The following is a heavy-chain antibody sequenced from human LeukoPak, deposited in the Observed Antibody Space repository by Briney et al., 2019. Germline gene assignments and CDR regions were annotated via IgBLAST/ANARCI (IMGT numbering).Heavy chain of an antibody. Sequence: ASVKVSCKASGYTFTSYGISWVRQAPGQGLEWMGWINPNSGGTNYAQKFQGRVTMTRDTSISTAYMELSRLRSDDTAVYYCARDGTDAFDIWGQGTMVTVSS. D-gene: IGHD6-13*01. CDR1: GYTFTSYG. V-gene: IGHV1-2*02. J-gene: IGHJ3*02. CDR2: INPNSGGT. CDR3: ARDGTDAFDI.